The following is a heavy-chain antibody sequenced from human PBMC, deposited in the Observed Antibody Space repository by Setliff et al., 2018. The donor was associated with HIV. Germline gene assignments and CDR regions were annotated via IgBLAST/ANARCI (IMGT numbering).Heavy chain of an antibody. CDR2: IFASGST. D-gene: IGHD5-12*01. V-gene: IGHV4-4*07. CDR3: VGGLRSRSQGHFDY. CDR1: GGSISTYY. J-gene: IGHJ4*02. Sequence: SETLSLTCTVSGGSISTYYLTWIRQPAGKGLEWIGRIFASGSTNYNPSLKSRVTMSVDTSKNQFSLRLSSVTAADTAVYYCVGGLRSRSQGHFDYWCQGTLVTVSS.